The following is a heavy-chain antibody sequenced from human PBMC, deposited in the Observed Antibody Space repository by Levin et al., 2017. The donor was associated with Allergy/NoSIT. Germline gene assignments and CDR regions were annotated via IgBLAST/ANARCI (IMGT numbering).Heavy chain of an antibody. CDR3: ARHDESWLARAFDI. CDR2: IYPGDSDT. Sequence: GGSLRLSCKGSGYSFTSYGIGWVRQMPGKGLEWMGIIYPGDSDTRYRPPFQGQVTISADKSISTAYLQWSSLKASDTAMYYCARHDESWLARAFDIWGPGTMVTVSS. V-gene: IGHV5-51*01. CDR1: GYSFTSYG. J-gene: IGHJ3*02. D-gene: IGHD6-19*01.